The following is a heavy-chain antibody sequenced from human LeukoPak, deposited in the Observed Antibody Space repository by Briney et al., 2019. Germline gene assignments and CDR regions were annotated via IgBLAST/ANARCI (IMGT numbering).Heavy chain of an antibody. Sequence: GGSLRLSCVASGFTFSSYAMSWVRQTPGKGLEWVSAISGSGGSTYYADSVKGRFTISRDNSKNTLFLQMDSLRAEDTAVYYCAKVYGYYFDYWGQGTLVTVSS. V-gene: IGHV3-23*01. D-gene: IGHD5-18*01. CDR3: AKVYGYYFDY. J-gene: IGHJ4*02. CDR2: ISGSGGST. CDR1: GFTFSSYA.